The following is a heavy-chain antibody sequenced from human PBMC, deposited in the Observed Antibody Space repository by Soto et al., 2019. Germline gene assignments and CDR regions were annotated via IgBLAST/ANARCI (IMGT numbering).Heavy chain of an antibody. CDR3: ARDQLLWFGELPDY. J-gene: IGHJ4*02. Sequence: HPGGSLRLSCAASGFTFSSYSMNWVRQAPGKGLEWVSYISSSSSTIYYADSVKGRFTISRDNAKNSLYLQMNSLRAEDTAVYYCARDQLLWFGELPDYWGQGTLVTVSS. V-gene: IGHV3-48*01. CDR2: ISSSSSTI. D-gene: IGHD3-10*01. CDR1: GFTFSSYS.